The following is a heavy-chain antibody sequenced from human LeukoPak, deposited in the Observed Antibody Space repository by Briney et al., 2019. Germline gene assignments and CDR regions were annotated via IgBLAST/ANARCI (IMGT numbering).Heavy chain of an antibody. D-gene: IGHD5-24*01. CDR3: TRVWLQYFDY. CDR2: IRSKTYDGTT. Sequence: GGSLRLSCTASGFTFGDYAMSWVRQAPGKGLEWVGFIRSKTYDGTTEYAASVKGRFTISRDDSKRIAYLQMNSLKTDDTAVYYCTRVWLQYFDYWGQGTLITVSS. CDR1: GFTFGDYA. J-gene: IGHJ4*02. V-gene: IGHV3-49*04.